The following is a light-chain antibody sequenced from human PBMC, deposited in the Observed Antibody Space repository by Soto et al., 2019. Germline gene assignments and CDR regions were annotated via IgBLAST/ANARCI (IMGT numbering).Light chain of an antibody. CDR1: SSDIGGYNY. CDR2: EVS. V-gene: IGLV2-8*01. CDR3: RSYAGSNNYV. Sequence: QSVLTQPPSASGSPGQSVTISCTGTSSDIGGYNYVSWYQQHPGKAPKLMIYEVSKRPSGVPDRFSGSKSGNTASLTVSGLQAEDEADYYCRSYAGSNNYVFGSGNKVTVL. J-gene: IGLJ1*01.